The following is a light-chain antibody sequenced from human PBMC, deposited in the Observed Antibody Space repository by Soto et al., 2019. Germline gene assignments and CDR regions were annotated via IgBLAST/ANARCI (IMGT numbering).Light chain of an antibody. CDR2: EVT. CDR1: SSDVATYNL. J-gene: IGLJ3*02. Sequence: QSALTQPASVSGSPGQSITISCTGTSSDVATYNLVSWYQQRPGTAPQLIIYEVTKRPSAVSTRFSGSQSGNTASLTISGLQADDEADYYCCSRVFGGGTKLTVL. V-gene: IGLV2-23*02. CDR3: CSRV.